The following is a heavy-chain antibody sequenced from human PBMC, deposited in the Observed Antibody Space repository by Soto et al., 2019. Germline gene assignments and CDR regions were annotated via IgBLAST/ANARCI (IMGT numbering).Heavy chain of an antibody. CDR1: GFTFSGSA. J-gene: IGHJ4*02. D-gene: IGHD2-15*01. CDR2: IRSKANSYAT. V-gene: IGHV3-73*01. CDR3: TRLSERCSGGSCYKLGDY. Sequence: GESLKISCAASGFTFSGSAMHWVRQASGKGLEWVGRIRSKANSYATAYAASVKGRFTISRDDSKNTAYLQMNSLKTEDTAVYYCTRLSERCSGGSCYKLGDYWGQGTLVTVSS.